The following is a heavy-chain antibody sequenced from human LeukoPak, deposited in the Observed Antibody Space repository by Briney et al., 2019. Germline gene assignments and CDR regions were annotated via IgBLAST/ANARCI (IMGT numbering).Heavy chain of an antibody. CDR3: ARRYYYGSGSYYTHYYYCGMDV. CDR2: ISSSGSTI. J-gene: IGHJ6*02. CDR1: GFTFSSYE. D-gene: IGHD3-10*01. Sequence: GGSLRLSCAASGFTFSSYEMNWVRQAPGKGLEWVSYISSSGSTIYYADSVKGRFTISRDNAKNSLYLQMNSLRAEDTAVYYCARRYYYGSGSYYTHYYYCGMDVWGQGTTVTVSS. V-gene: IGHV3-48*03.